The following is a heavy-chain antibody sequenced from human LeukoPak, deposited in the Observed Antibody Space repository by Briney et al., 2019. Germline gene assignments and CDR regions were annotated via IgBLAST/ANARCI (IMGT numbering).Heavy chain of an antibody. CDR2: IYHSGST. D-gene: IGHD3-3*01. CDR1: GGSISSGGYY. Sequence: SETLSLTCTVSGGSISSGGYYWSWIRQPPGKGLEWIGYIYHSGSTYYNPSLKSRVTISVDRSKSQFSLKLSSVTAADTAVYYCARARVNWFDPWGQGTLVTVSS. J-gene: IGHJ5*02. V-gene: IGHV4-30-2*01. CDR3: ARARVNWFDP.